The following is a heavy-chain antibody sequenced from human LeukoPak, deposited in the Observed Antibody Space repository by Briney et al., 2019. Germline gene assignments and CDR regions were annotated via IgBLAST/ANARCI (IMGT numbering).Heavy chain of an antibody. J-gene: IGHJ6*03. CDR1: GGSISSYY. D-gene: IGHD4-17*01. CDR3: ARDLRGDYETGPSPPRLQYYYNYYMDV. V-gene: IGHV4-59*01. CDR2: IYYSGTT. Sequence: SETLSLTCTVSGGSISSYYWSWIRQPPGKGLEWIGYIYYSGTTNYNPSLKSRVTISVYTSKNQFSLRLRSVTAADTAVYYCARDLRGDYETGPSPPRLQYYYNYYMDVWGKGTTVTVSS.